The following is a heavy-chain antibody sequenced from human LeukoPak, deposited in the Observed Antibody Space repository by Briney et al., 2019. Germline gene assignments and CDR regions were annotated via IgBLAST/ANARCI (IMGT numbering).Heavy chain of an antibody. D-gene: IGHD1-7*01. CDR1: GFTFSSYG. CDR3: ARDPNYYTGSAFDI. V-gene: IGHV3-33*01. Sequence: GRSLRLSCAASGFTFSSYGMHWVRQAPGKGLEWVAVIWYDGSSKYYTDSVKGRFTISRDNSKNTLYLQMNSLRVEDTAVYYCARDPNYYTGSAFDIWGQGTMVSVSS. J-gene: IGHJ3*02. CDR2: IWYDGSSK.